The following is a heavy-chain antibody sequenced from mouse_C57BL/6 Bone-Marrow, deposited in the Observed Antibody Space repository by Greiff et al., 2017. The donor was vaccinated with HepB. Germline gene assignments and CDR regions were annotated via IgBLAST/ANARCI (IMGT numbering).Heavy chain of an antibody. V-gene: IGHV7-1*01. J-gene: IGHJ4*01. CDR2: SRNKANDYTT. CDR3: ARDAHYDDDNYAMDY. CDR1: GFTFSDFY. D-gene: IGHD2-4*01. Sequence: EVMLVESGGGLVQSGRSLRLSCATSGFTFSDFYMEWVRQAPGKGLEWIAASRNKANDYTTEYSASVKGRFIVSRDTSQSILYLQMNALRAEDTAIYYCARDAHYDDDNYAMDYWGQGTSVTVSS.